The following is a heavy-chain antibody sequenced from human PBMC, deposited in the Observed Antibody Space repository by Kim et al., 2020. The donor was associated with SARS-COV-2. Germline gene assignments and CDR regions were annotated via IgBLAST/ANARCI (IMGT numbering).Heavy chain of an antibody. CDR3: ARDFANYYGSGSYRTDY. Sequence: VKGRFTISRDNSKNTLYLQMNSLRAEDTAVYYCARDFANYYGSGSYRTDYWGQGTLVTVSS. D-gene: IGHD3-10*01. V-gene: IGHV3-30*01. J-gene: IGHJ4*02.